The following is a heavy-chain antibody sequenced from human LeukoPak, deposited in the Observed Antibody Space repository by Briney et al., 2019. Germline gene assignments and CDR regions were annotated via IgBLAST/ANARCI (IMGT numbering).Heavy chain of an antibody. V-gene: IGHV4-59*12. J-gene: IGHJ3*02. CDR2: IFYRGSI. D-gene: IGHD3/OR15-3a*01. Sequence: SETLSLTCTVSGGSISNYYWSWIRQPPGKGPEWIGYIFYRGSIDYSLSLQSRVTISVDTSKNHLSLRLTSVTAADTAVYFCARGVVLGQDDAFDIWGRGTMVTVSS. CDR1: GGSISNYY. CDR3: ARGVVLGQDDAFDI.